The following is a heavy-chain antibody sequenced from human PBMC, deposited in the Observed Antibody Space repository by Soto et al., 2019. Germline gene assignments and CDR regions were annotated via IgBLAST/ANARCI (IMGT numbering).Heavy chain of an antibody. Sequence: GGSLRLSCAASGFTFDDYAMHWVRQAPGKGLEWVSGISWNSGSIGYADSVKGRFTISRDNAKNSLYLQMNSLRAEDTALYYCAKDGVAAAGRYYYYYGMDVWGQGTTVTV. CDR2: ISWNSGSI. CDR1: GFTFDDYA. CDR3: AKDGVAAAGRYYYYYGMDV. D-gene: IGHD6-13*01. J-gene: IGHJ6*02. V-gene: IGHV3-9*01.